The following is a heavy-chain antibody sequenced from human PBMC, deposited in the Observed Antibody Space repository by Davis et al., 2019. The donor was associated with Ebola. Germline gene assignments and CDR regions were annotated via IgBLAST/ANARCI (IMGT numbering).Heavy chain of an antibody. CDR3: TTESTIFGVDY. CDR1: GFTFSNAW. J-gene: IGHJ4*02. D-gene: IGHD3-3*01. V-gene: IGHV3-15*07. CDR2: IKSKTDGGTT. Sequence: GESLKISCAASGFTFSNAWMNWVRQAPGKGLEWVGRIKSKTDGGTTDYAAPVKGRFTISRDDSKNTLYLQMNSLKTEDTAVYYCTTESTIFGVDYWGQGTLVTVSS.